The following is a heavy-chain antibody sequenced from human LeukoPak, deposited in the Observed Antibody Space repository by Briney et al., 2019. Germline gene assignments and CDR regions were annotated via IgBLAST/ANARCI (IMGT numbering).Heavy chain of an antibody. V-gene: IGHV4-61*01. CDR3: ASGAVTTHDY. CDR2: IYHSGST. J-gene: IGHJ4*02. CDR1: GGSVSSDSYY. Sequence: SETLSLTCTVSGGSVSSDSYYWSWIRQPPGKGLEWIGYIYHSGSTNYIPSLKGRVTISIDTSKNQFSLKLASVTAADTAVYYCASGAVTTHDYWGQGTLVTVSS. D-gene: IGHD1-1*01.